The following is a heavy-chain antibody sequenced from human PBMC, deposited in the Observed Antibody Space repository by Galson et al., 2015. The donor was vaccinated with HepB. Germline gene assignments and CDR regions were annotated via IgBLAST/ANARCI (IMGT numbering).Heavy chain of an antibody. J-gene: IGHJ4*02. CDR1: GFTFSNAW. CDR2: IKSKTDGGTT. CDR3: TPGRYSSSWDPFDY. V-gene: IGHV3-15*07. D-gene: IGHD6-13*01. Sequence: SLRLSCAASGFTFSNAWMNWVRQAPGKGLEWVGRIKSKTDGGTTDYAAPVKGRFTISRDDSKNTLYLQMNSLKTEDTAVYYCTPGRYSSSWDPFDYWGQGTLVTVSS.